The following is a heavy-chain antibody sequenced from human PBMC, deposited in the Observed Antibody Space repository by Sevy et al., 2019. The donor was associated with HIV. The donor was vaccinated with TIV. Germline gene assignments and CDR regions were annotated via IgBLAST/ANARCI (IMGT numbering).Heavy chain of an antibody. J-gene: IGHJ6*02. V-gene: IGHV3-30-3*01. Sequence: GESLKISCAASGFTFSSYAMHWVRQAPGKGLEWVAVISYDGSNKYYADSVKGRFTISRDNSKNTLYLQMNSLRAEDTAVYYCARERGYCSGGSCYSPYYYYGMDVWGQGTTVTVSS. CDR1: GFTFSSYA. CDR2: ISYDGSNK. D-gene: IGHD2-15*01. CDR3: ARERGYCSGGSCYSPYYYYGMDV.